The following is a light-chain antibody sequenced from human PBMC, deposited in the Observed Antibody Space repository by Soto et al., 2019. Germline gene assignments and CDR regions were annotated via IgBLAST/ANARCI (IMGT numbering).Light chain of an antibody. J-gene: IGKJ1*01. V-gene: IGKV1-5*03. CDR2: RAS. CDR3: QHYNSYSEA. Sequence: DVHVTESPSTLSASFGCRVTITXLASQNINTWLAWYQQKPGKGPILLIYRASTLKSGVPSRFSGSGSGTEFTLTISSLQPDDFATYYCQHYNSYSEAFGQGTKVDIK. CDR1: QNINTW.